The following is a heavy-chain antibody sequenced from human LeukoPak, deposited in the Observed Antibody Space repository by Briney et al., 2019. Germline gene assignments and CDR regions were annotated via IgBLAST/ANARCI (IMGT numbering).Heavy chain of an antibody. CDR1: GFTFDDYA. CDR3: AKGTGRSTLNWFDP. J-gene: IGHJ5*02. Sequence: QTGGSLRLSCAASGFTFDDYAMHWVRQAPGKGLEWVSLISWDGDNTYYADSVKGRFTISRDNSKNSLYLQMNSLRTEDTALYYCAKGTGRSTLNWFDPWGQGTLVTVSS. V-gene: IGHV3-43*01. CDR2: ISWDGDNT. D-gene: IGHD1-14*01.